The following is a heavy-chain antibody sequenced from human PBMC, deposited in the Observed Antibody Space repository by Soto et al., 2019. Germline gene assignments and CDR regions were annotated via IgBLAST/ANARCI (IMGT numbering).Heavy chain of an antibody. V-gene: IGHV4-59*01. J-gene: IGHJ6*02. CDR2: IYYSGST. CDR1: GGSISSYY. D-gene: IGHD4-17*01. CDR3: ARGGVGDYVSRHYYYYGMDV. Sequence: SETLSLTCTVSGGSISSYYWTWIRQPPGKGLEWIGYIYYSGSTNYNPSLKSRVAISVDTSKNQFSLKLSSVTAADTAVYYCARGGVGDYVSRHYYYYGMDVWGQGTTVTVYS.